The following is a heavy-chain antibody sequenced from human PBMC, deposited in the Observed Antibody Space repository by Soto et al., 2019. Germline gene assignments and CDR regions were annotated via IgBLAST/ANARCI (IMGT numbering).Heavy chain of an antibody. Sequence: SETLSLTCTVSGGSFRDGSYYWAWLRQRPGKELEGIGHNYHSGSTIYNPSLKSRITISMDKSKSQFPLNLNSVADAATDEYYCAGYNWNYSLDPWGQGTLVTVSS. CDR1: GGSFRDGSYY. V-gene: IGHV4-61*05. J-gene: IGHJ5*02. CDR2: NYHSGST. D-gene: IGHD1-7*01. CDR3: AGYNWNYSLDP.